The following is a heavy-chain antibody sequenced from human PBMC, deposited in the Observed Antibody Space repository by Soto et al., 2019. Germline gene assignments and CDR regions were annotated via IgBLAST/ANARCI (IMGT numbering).Heavy chain of an antibody. CDR3: STLNYYYDASCLLGGYFDY. J-gene: IGHJ4*02. D-gene: IGHD3-22*01. CDR1: GGTVPSFA. CDR2: IITYFDTT. Sequence: QVQLLQSGAEVKKPGSSVKVSCKASGGTVPSFAITWVRRAPGQGLEWVGAIITYFDTTKYAQPFQGRGTITADESTSSAYLELTSLRSEDTSVYYCSTLNYYYDASCLLGGYFDYWGQGTLVAVSS. V-gene: IGHV1-69*01.